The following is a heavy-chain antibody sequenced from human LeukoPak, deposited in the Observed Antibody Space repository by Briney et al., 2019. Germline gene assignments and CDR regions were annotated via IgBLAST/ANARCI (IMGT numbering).Heavy chain of an antibody. CDR3: ARVLSTSFKTYGFDI. V-gene: IGHV4-4*07. J-gene: IGHJ3*02. CDR1: GDSINNYY. CDR2: IYSSGTT. Sequence: PSETLSLTGTVSGDSINNYYWSWIRQSAGQGLEWIGRIYSSGTTNYKSSPKSRVTMSVDLSKNQFSLRLSSVTAADTAVYFCARVLSTSFKTYGFDIWGQGKMVTVSS. D-gene: IGHD2/OR15-2a*01.